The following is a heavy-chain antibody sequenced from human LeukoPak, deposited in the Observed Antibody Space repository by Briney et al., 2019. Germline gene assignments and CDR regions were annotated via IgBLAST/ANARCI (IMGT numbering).Heavy chain of an antibody. CDR3: AKDWRAYCGGDCYSYFGY. CDR2: MRYDENNK. J-gene: IGHJ4*02. V-gene: IGHV3-30*02. CDR1: GFTFSSYG. D-gene: IGHD2-21*02. Sequence: GGSLRLSCAASGFTFSSYGMHWVRQAPGKGLECVAFMRYDENNKYYADSVKGRFTISRDNSKNTLYLQMNSLRAEDTAVYYCAKDWRAYCGGDCYSYFGYWGQGTLVTVSS.